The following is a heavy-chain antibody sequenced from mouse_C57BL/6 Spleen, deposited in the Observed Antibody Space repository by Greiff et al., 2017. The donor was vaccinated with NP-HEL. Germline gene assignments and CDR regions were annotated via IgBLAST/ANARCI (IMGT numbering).Heavy chain of an antibody. V-gene: IGHV6-6*01. Sequence: EVKLQQSGAGLVQPGASMKLSCAASGFTFSDSWMDWVRQSPVKGLEWVADIRNKANSHATYYDVSVKGRFTISRDDSKCSVYLQMNILRAEDTSIYYCTSLWLRLRHYYAMDYWGQGTSVTVSS. CDR2: IRNKANSHAT. CDR3: TSLWLRLRHYYAMDY. CDR1: GFTFSDSW. D-gene: IGHD2-2*01. J-gene: IGHJ4*01.